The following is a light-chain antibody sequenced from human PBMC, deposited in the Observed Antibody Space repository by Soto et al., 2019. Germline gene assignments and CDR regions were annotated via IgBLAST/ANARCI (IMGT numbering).Light chain of an antibody. CDR3: KKSSSTPRT. J-gene: IGKJ4*01. CDR1: QTIKNRL. Sequence: DMRMTQSPASLSASVGDTVTITCRASQTIKNRLLNWYQQKPGEDPKNLIYAASSLQPGVTSSLSGSRFGSVYTSTISSRHRKDVTNYNRKKSSSTPRTIGGGTNVDLK. CDR2: AAS. V-gene: IGKV1-39*01.